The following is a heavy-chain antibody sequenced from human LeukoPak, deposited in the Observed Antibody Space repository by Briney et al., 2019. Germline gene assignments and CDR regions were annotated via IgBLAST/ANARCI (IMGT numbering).Heavy chain of an antibody. J-gene: IGHJ4*02. CDR1: GGSFSGYY. V-gene: IGHV4-34*01. D-gene: IGHD6-19*01. CDR2: INHSGST. Sequence: SETLSLTCAVYGGSFSGYYCSWIRQPPGKGLEWIGEINHSGSTNYNPSLKSRVTISVDTSKNQFSLKLSSVTAADTAVYYCASSSGWSVDYWGQGTLVTVSS. CDR3: ASSSGWSVDY.